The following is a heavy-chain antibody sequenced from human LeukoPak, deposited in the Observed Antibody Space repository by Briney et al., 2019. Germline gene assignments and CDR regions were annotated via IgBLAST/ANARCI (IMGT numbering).Heavy chain of an antibody. J-gene: IGHJ4*02. CDR1: GGSISSYY. V-gene: IGHV4-59*08. D-gene: IGHD6-19*01. CDR3: ARLQQWLPRDY. CDR2: IYYSGST. Sequence: SETLSLTCTVSGGSISSYYWSWIRQPPGKGLEWIGYIYYSGSTNYNPSLKSRVTISVDTSKKQFSLKLSSVTAADTAVYYCARLQQWLPRDYWGQGTLVTVSS.